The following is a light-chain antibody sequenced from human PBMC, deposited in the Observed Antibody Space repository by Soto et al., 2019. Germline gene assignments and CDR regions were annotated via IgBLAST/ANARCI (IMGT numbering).Light chain of an antibody. Sequence: EIFLTQSPATLSLSPGEIATLSFRASQSVSTTYLAWYQQKAGQAPRLLIYGASSRATGIPDRFSGSGSGTDFTLTISRLEPEDFAVYYCQQYGSSGTFGQGTKVDIK. V-gene: IGKV3-20*01. CDR2: GAS. J-gene: IGKJ1*01. CDR3: QQYGSSGT. CDR1: QSVSTTY.